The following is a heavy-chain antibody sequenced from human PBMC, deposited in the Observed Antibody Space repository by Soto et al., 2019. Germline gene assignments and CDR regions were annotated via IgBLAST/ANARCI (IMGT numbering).Heavy chain of an antibody. V-gene: IGHV3-33*01. J-gene: IGHJ4*02. CDR3: ARVSRSGYYPKY. Sequence: LRLSCAASGFTFSSYGMHWVRQAPGKGLEWVAVIWYDGSNKYYADSVKGRFTISRDNSKNTLYLQMSSLRAEDTAVYYCARVSRSGYYPKYWGQGTLVTVSS. CDR2: IWYDGSNK. D-gene: IGHD3-3*01. CDR1: GFTFSSYG.